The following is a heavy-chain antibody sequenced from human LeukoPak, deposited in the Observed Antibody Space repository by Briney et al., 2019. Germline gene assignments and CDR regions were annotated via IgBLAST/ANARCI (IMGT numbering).Heavy chain of an antibody. CDR2: FNPSGGST. CDR1: GYTFTGYY. V-gene: IGHV1-46*01. CDR3: AREAVTIFGLVRTQTTKRPHRFDP. D-gene: IGHD3-3*01. Sequence: ASVKVSCKASGYTFTGYYMHWVRQAPGQGLEWMGVFNPSGGSTSYAQKFQGRVTMTRDTSTSTVYMELSSLRSEDAAVYYCAREAVTIFGLVRTQTTKRPHRFDPWGQGTLVTVSS. J-gene: IGHJ5*02.